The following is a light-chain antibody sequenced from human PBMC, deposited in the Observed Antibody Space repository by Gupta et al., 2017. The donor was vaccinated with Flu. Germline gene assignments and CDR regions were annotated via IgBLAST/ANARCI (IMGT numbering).Light chain of an antibody. J-gene: IGLJ2*01. CDR1: NSNIGINY. CDR2: RSN. CDR3: AAWDDSLSGVV. V-gene: IGLV1-47*01. Sequence: QSVLTQPPSASGTPGQRVTISCSGGNSNIGINYVYWYQQLPGAAPKLLIYRSNQRPSGVPDRFSGSKSGTSASLAISGLRSEDEADYYCAAWDDSLSGVVFGGGTKLTFL.